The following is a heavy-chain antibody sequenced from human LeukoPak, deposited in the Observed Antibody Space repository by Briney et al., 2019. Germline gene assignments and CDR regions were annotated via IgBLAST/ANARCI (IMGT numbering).Heavy chain of an antibody. CDR3: ARVTRGLWFGEFYCDY. V-gene: IGHV4-34*01. CDR2: INHSGST. D-gene: IGHD3-10*01. CDR1: GGSFSGYY. Sequence: SETLSLTCAVYGGSFSGYYWSWIRQPPGKGLEWIGEINHSGSTNYNPSLKSRVTISVDTSKNRFSLKLSSVTAADTAVYYCARVTRGLWFGEFYCDYWGQGTLVTVSS. J-gene: IGHJ4*02.